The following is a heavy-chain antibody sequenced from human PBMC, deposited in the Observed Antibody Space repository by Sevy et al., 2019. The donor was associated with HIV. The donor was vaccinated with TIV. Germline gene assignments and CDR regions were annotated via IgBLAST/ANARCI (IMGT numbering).Heavy chain of an antibody. CDR3: ARTIVVVPAYYYYYGMDV. V-gene: IGHV1-2*02. J-gene: IGHJ6*02. Sequence: ASVKVSCKASGYTFTGYYMHWVRQAPGQGLEWMGWINPNSGGTNYAQKFQGRVTMTRDTSISTAYMELSRLRSDDTAVYYCARTIVVVPAYYYYYGMDVWGQGTTVTVSS. CDR2: INPNSGGT. CDR1: GYTFTGYY. D-gene: IGHD2-2*01.